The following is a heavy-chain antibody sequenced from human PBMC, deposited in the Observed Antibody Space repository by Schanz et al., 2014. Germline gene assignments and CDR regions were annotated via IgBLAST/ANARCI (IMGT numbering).Heavy chain of an antibody. CDR2: ISCAGSNK. D-gene: IGHD2-2*01. J-gene: IGHJ6*04. CDR3: ARDLSSLIQGDV. V-gene: IGHV3-30*03. CDR1: RIIFGTYS. Sequence: VQLVESGGGLVKPGGSLRLSCTASRIIFGTYSMNWVRQAPGKGLQWVALISCAGSNKYHAESVKGRFTISRDNAKNLLYLQMNGLRAEDTAVYFCARDLSSLIQGDVWGKGTTVTVSS.